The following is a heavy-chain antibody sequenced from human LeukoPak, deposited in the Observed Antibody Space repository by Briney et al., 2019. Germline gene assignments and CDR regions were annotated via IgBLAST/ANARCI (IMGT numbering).Heavy chain of an antibody. CDR3: ARDISGGGLDY. D-gene: IGHD3-16*01. J-gene: IGHJ4*02. V-gene: IGHV3-33*01. Sequence: PGGSLRLSCAASGFSFSSYGMHWVRQAPGKGLEWVAAIWYDGSNKYYVDSVKGRFTISRDNSKNTLYLQMNSLRPEDTGLYYCARDISGGGLDYWGQGTLVTVSA. CDR2: IWYDGSNK. CDR1: GFSFSSYG.